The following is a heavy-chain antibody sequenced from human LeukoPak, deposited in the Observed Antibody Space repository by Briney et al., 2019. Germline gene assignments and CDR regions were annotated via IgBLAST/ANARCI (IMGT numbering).Heavy chain of an antibody. Sequence: GGSLRLSCVVSGFTFSSYRMNWVRQAPGKGLEWVANIHEDGGDKYYVDSVKGRFTISRDNAKNSLYLQMNSLRAEDTALYYCARTLRLGTPRAFDIWGRGTMVTVSS. CDR2: IHEDGGDK. V-gene: IGHV3-7*05. CDR3: ARTLRLGTPRAFDI. J-gene: IGHJ3*02. CDR1: GFTFSSYR. D-gene: IGHD1-14*01.